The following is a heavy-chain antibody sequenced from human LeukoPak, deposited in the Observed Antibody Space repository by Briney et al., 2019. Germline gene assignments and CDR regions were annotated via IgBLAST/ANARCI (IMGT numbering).Heavy chain of an antibody. J-gene: IGHJ4*02. CDR1: GGSFSAYY. V-gene: IGHV4-34*01. CDR3: ARGRSDSSGYFDY. D-gene: IGHD3-22*01. CDR2: INHSGSA. Sequence: SETLSLTCAVSGGSFSAYYWTWIRQPPGKGLEWIGEINHSGSANYNPSLKSRVTISVDTSKNQFSLKLSSVTAADTAVYYCARGRSDSSGYFDYWGQGTLVTVSS.